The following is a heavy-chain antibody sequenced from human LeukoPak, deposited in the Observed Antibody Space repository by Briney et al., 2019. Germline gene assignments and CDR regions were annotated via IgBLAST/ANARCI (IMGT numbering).Heavy chain of an antibody. CDR3: ARAPKYYYGSGSQDY. CDR1: GYTFTGYY. CDR2: INPNSGGT. D-gene: IGHD3-10*01. J-gene: IGHJ4*02. V-gene: IGHV1-2*02. Sequence: GASVKVSCKASGYTFTGYYMHWVRQAPGQGLEWMGWINPNSGGTNYAQKFQGRVTMTRDTSISTAYMELSRLRSDDTAVYYCARAPKYYYGSGSQDYWGQGTLVTVSS.